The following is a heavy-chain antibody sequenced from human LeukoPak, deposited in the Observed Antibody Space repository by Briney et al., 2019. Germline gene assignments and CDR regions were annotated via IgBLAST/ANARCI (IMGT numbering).Heavy chain of an antibody. J-gene: IGHJ6*02. D-gene: IGHD6-19*01. Sequence: ASVKVSCKASGYTFTSYAMHWVRQAPGQRLEWMGWINAGNGNTKYSQKFQGRVTITRDTSASTAYMELSSLRSEDTAVYYCAREAGSGLGYGIDVWGQGTTVTVSS. V-gene: IGHV1-3*01. CDR1: GYTFTSYA. CDR3: AREAGSGLGYGIDV. CDR2: INAGNGNT.